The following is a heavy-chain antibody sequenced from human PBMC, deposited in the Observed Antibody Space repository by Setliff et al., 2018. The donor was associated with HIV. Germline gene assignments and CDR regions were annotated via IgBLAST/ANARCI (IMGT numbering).Heavy chain of an antibody. CDR1: GYSFSSYG. J-gene: IGHJ3*02. Sequence: ASVKVSCKASGYSFSSYGIGWVRLAPGQGLEWMGWMSTDNGNTNYAQKVQGRVTITTDTGTRTAYMELRSLRSDDTAMYYCARMRGGHNIREGAFDIWGQGTMVTVSS. V-gene: IGHV1-18*01. CDR2: MSTDNGNT. CDR3: ARMRGGHNIREGAFDI. D-gene: IGHD1-20*01.